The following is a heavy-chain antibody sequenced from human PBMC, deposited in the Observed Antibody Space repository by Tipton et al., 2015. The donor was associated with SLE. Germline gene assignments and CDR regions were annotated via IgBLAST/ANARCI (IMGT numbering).Heavy chain of an antibody. J-gene: IGHJ6*03. CDR2: IYYSGST. CDR1: GGSISSYY. D-gene: IGHD3-10*01. V-gene: IGHV4-59*01. CDR3: ARKVRNYYYYMDV. Sequence: TLSLTCTVSGGSISSYYWSWIRQPPGKGLEWIGYIYYSGSTNYNPSLKSRVTILVDTSKNQFSLKLSSVTAADTAVYYCARKVRNYYYYMDVWGKGTTVTVSS.